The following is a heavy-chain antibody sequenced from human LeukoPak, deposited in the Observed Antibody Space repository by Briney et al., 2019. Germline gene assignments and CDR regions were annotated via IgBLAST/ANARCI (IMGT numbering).Heavy chain of an antibody. CDR3: AKMQFGELSYENWFDP. CDR1: GGSVSSGSYY. D-gene: IGHD3-10*01. V-gene: IGHV4-61*01. CDR2: IYYSGST. J-gene: IGHJ5*02. Sequence: PSETLSLTCTVSGGSVSSGSYYWSWIRQPPGKGLEWIGYIYYSGSTNYNPSLKSRVTISVDTSKNQFSLKLSSVTAADTAVYYCAKMQFGELSYENWFDPWGQGTLVTVSS.